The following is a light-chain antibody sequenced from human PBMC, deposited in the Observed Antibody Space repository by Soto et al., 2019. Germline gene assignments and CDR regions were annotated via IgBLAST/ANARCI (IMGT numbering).Light chain of an antibody. V-gene: IGKV3D-20*02. J-gene: IGKJ4*01. CDR3: QQRSNWPPT. Sequence: EIVFTQSPGTLYFSPVERATLSLRASQSVSSSYLAWYQQKPGQAPRLLIYDASNRATGIPARFSGSGSGTDFTLTISSLEPEDFAVYYCQQRSNWPPTFGGGTKVDIK. CDR2: DAS. CDR1: QSVSSSY.